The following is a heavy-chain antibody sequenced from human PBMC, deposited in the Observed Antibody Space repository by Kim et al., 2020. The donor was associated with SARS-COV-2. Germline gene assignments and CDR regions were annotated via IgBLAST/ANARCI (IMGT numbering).Heavy chain of an antibody. Sequence: AQKLQGRVTMTTDTSTSTAYMELKSLTSDDTAVYYCARGRLAVAWTSIDYWGQGTLVTVSS. D-gene: IGHD6-19*01. V-gene: IGHV1-18*01. CDR3: ARGRLAVAWTSIDY. J-gene: IGHJ4*02.